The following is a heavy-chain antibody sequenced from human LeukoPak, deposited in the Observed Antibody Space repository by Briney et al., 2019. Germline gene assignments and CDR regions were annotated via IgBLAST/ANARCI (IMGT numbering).Heavy chain of an antibody. CDR1: GGSISSGGYY. Sequence: SETLSLTCTVSGGSISSGGYYWSWIRQHPGKGLDWIGYIYYSGSTYYNPSLKSRVTISVDTSKNQFSLKLSSVAAADTAVYYCARAMVRGVIGHYYGMDVWGKGTTVTVSS. CDR2: IYYSGST. V-gene: IGHV4-31*03. J-gene: IGHJ6*04. D-gene: IGHD3-10*01. CDR3: ARAMVRGVIGHYYGMDV.